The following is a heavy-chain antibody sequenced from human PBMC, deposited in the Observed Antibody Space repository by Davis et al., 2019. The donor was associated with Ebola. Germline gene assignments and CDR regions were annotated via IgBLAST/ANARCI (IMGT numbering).Heavy chain of an antibody. V-gene: IGHV4-39*01. CDR3: ARWLSIAVAGEHDAFDI. Sequence: PSETLSLTCTVSGGSISSSSYYWGWIRQPPGKGLEWIGSIYYSGSTYYNPSLKSRVTISVDTSKNQFSLKLSSVTAADTAVYYCARWLSIAVAGEHDAFDIWGQGTMVTVSS. CDR1: GGSISSSSYY. CDR2: IYYSGST. J-gene: IGHJ3*02. D-gene: IGHD6-19*01.